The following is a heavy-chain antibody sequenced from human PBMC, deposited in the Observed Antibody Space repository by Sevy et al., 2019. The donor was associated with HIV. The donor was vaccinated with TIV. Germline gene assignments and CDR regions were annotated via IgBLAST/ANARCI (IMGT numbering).Heavy chain of an antibody. CDR1: EFTVSSNY. J-gene: IGHJ6*02. CDR2: IYSGGST. D-gene: IGHD2-15*01. CDR3: AREDIVLGEGNYYGMDV. V-gene: IGHV3-53*01. Sequence: GGSLRLSCAGSEFTVSSNYMSWVRQAPGKGLEWVSVIYSGGSTYYADSVKGRFTISRDNSQNTVYLQMNSLRAEDTAVYYCAREDIVLGEGNYYGMDVWGQGTTVTVSS.